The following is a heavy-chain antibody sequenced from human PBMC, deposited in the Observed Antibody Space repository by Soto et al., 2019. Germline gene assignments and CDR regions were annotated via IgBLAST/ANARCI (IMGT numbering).Heavy chain of an antibody. CDR3: ARPPFDSSGYYPN. J-gene: IGHJ4*02. D-gene: IGHD3-22*01. CDR1: GFTFSNYW. CDR2: ITNGGSDE. V-gene: IGHV3-74*03. Sequence: GGSLRLSCAASGFTFSNYWMHWVRQAPGKGLKWVAPITNGGSDEKYADSVQGRFAISRDNSKDTLYLQMDSLRPEDTAVYYCARPPFDSSGYYPNWGQGILVTVSS.